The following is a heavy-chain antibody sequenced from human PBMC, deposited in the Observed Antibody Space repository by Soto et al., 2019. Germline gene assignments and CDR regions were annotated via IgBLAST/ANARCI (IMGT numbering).Heavy chain of an antibody. CDR1: GFTFSSYS. Sequence: EVQLVESGGGLVQPGGSLRLSCAASGFTFSSYSMNWVRQAPGKGLEWVSYISSSSSTIYYADSVKGRFTISRDNAKNSLYLQMNSLRAEDTAVYYCARYLNCGLFDYWGQGTLVTVSS. CDR3: ARYLNCGLFDY. D-gene: IGHD1-1*01. V-gene: IGHV3-48*01. J-gene: IGHJ4*02. CDR2: ISSSSSTI.